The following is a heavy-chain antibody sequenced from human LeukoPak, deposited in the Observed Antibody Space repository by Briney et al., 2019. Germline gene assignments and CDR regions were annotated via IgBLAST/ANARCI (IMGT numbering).Heavy chain of an antibody. J-gene: IGHJ3*02. D-gene: IGHD3-3*01. CDR2: IKSKTDGGTT. CDR3: TTRPNTIFVEIGAFDI. V-gene: IGHV3-15*01. Sequence: GGSLRLSCAASGFTFSSNGMNWVRQAPGKGLEWVGRIKSKTDGGTTDYAAPVKGRFTISRDDSKNTLYLQMNSLKTEDTAVYYCTTRPNTIFVEIGAFDIWGQGTMVTVSS. CDR1: GFTFSSNG.